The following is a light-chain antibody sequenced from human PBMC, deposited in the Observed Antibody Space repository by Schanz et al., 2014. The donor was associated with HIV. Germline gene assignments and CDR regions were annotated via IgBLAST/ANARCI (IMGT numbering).Light chain of an antibody. J-gene: IGKJ4*01. CDR1: QSVSSN. CDR2: ATS. V-gene: IGKV3-20*01. CDR3: QQYGRTLT. Sequence: EIVMTQSPATLSVSPGERATLSCRASQSVSSNLAWYQQKPGQAPRLLIYATSFRATGVPDRFSGTGSGTDFTLTISRLEPEDFAVYYCQQYGRTLTFGGGTKVEIK.